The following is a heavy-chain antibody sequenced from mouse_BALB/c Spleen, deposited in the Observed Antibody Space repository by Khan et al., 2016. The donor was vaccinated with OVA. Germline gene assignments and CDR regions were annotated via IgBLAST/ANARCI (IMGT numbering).Heavy chain of an antibody. J-gene: IGHJ3*01. CDR3: VRNQGGYYGSSAGFAY. CDR1: GFSLTTYG. V-gene: IGHV2-4-1*01. D-gene: IGHD1-1*01. CDR2: IWSGGIT. Sequence: QVQLQQSGPGLVQPSQSLSITCTVSGFSLTTYGVHWVRQSPGKGLEWLGVIWSGGITDYNAAFISRLTISKDNSKSQVFFKMNSLQADDPAIYYCVRNQGGYYGSSAGFAYWGQGTLVTVSA.